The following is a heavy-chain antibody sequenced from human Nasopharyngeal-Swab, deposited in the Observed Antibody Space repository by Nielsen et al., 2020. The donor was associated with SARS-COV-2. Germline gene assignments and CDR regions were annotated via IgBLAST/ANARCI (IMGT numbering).Heavy chain of an antibody. D-gene: IGHD4-17*01. CDR3: ARVDYGDYVALSWFDP. J-gene: IGHJ5*02. Sequence: RQPPGKGLEWIGYIYYSGSTYYNPSLKSRVTISVDTSKNQFSLKLSSVTAADTAVYYRARVDYGDYVALSWFDPWGQGTLVTVSS. CDR2: IYYSGST. V-gene: IGHV4-30-4*01.